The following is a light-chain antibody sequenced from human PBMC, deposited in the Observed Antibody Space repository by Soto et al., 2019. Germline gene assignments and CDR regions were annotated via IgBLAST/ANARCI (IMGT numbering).Light chain of an antibody. V-gene: IGKV3-20*01. CDR2: GAS. Sequence: EIVLTQSPGTLSLTTGERATLSCRASQSVASRCLAWYQQKPGQAPRLLIYGASSRATGIPDRFSGSGSGTDFTLTISRLEPEDFAVYYCQLFCTSWLTFGPGTKVDIK. J-gene: IGKJ3*01. CDR1: QSVASRC. CDR3: QLFCTSWLT.